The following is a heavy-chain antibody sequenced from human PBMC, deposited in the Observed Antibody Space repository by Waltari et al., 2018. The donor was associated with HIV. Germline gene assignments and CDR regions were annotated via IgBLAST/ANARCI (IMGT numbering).Heavy chain of an antibody. J-gene: IGHJ5*02. V-gene: IGHV1-8*01. CDR1: GYSFTTYD. D-gene: IGHD6-6*01. CDR3: ARARRIAARSGYDWFDP. CDR2: KNPNSGNT. Sequence: QVQLVQSGAEVKKPGASVKVSCKASGYSFTTYDINWVRQATGQGLEWMGWKNPNSGNTGYAQNFQGKVTMTRNTVISTAYMELGSLRSEDTAVYYCARARRIAARSGYDWFDPWGQGTLVTVSS.